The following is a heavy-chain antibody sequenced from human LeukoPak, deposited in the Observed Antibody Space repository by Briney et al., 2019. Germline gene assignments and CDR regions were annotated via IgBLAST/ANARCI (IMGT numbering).Heavy chain of an antibody. V-gene: IGHV3-30*18. Sequence: GGSLRLSCAASGFTFSSYGMHWVRQAPGKGLEWVAAIAYDGSTKYYADSVKGRFTISRDNSKNTLYLQMNSLRAEDTAVFYCAKGVRYYYDSSDKEFDYWGQGTLVTVSS. D-gene: IGHD3-22*01. CDR1: GFTFSSYG. J-gene: IGHJ4*02. CDR2: IAYDGSTK. CDR3: AKGVRYYYDSSDKEFDY.